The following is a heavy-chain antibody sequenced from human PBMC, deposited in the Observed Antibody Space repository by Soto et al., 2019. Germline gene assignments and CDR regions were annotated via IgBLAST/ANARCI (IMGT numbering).Heavy chain of an antibody. V-gene: IGHV3-23*01. CDR1: GFTFSSYA. Sequence: LRLSCAASGFTFSSYAMSWVRQAPGKGLEWVSAISGSGGSTYYADSVKGRFTISRDNSKNTLYLQMNSLRAEDTAVYYCAILGIFPEAYFDYWGQGTLVTVSS. J-gene: IGHJ4*02. CDR3: AILGIFPEAYFDY. D-gene: IGHD2-15*01. CDR2: ISGSGGST.